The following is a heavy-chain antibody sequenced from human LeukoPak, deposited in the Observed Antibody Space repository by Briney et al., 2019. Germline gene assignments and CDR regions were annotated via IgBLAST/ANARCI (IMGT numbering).Heavy chain of an antibody. CDR1: GYTFTGYY. Sequence: ASVKVSCKASGYTFTGYYMHWERQAPGQGLEWMGWINPNSGGTNYAQKFQGRVTMTRDTSISTAYMELSRLRSDDTAVYYCAREGGPYRPLDYSGQGTLVTVAS. CDR2: INPNSGGT. CDR3: AREGGPYRPLDY. J-gene: IGHJ4*02. V-gene: IGHV1-2*02.